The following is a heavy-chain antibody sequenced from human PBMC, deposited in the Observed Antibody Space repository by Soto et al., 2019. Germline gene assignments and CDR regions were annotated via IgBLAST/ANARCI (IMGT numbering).Heavy chain of an antibody. CDR3: ARDIYKYCSGGSCYSRLAFDI. CDR1: GYTFTSYG. CDR2: ISAYNGNT. J-gene: IGHJ3*02. Sequence: QVQLVQSGAEVKKPGASVKVSCKASGYTFTSYGISWVRQAPGQGLEWMGWISAYNGNTNYAQKLQGRVTMTTDTSTSTAYMELRSLRSDDTAVYYCARDIYKYCSGGSCYSRLAFDIWGQGTMVTVSS. D-gene: IGHD2-15*01. V-gene: IGHV1-18*01.